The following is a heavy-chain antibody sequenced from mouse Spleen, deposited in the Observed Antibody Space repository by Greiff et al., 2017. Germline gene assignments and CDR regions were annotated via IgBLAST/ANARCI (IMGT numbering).Heavy chain of an antibody. Sequence: EVKLMESGAELVKPGASVKLSCTASGFNIKDTYMHWVKQRPEQGLEWIGRIDPANGNTKYDPKFQGKATITADTSSTTAYLQLSSLTSEDTAVYYCARSKGNWYFDVWGAGTTVTVSS. CDR3: ARSKGNWYFDV. CDR1: GFNIKDTY. J-gene: IGHJ1*01. V-gene: IGHV14-3*02. CDR2: IDPANGNT.